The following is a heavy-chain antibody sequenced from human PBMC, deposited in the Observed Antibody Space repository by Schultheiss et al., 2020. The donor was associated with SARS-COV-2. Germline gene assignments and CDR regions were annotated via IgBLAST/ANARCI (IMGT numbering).Heavy chain of an antibody. CDR3: ARARIITIRHPNGMDV. CDR2: ISSSGSTI. CDR1: GFTFSDYY. D-gene: IGHD3-9*01. J-gene: IGHJ6*02. Sequence: GESLKISCAASGFTFSDYYMSWIRQAPGKGLEWVSYISSSGSTIYYADSVKGRFTISRDNAKNSLYLQMNSLRAEDTAVYYCARARIITIRHPNGMDVWGQGTTVTVSS. V-gene: IGHV3-11*01.